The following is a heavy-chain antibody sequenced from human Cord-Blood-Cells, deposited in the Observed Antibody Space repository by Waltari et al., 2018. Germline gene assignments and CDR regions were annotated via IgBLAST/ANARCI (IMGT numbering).Heavy chain of an antibody. Sequence: QVQLVQSGAEVKKPGSSMKVSCKASGGTFSSYAISWVRPAPGQGLEWIGGINPIFSTANDAQKFQGRVTITADKSTSTSYMELSSRRSEDTAVYYCARGQWLEAFDYWGQGTLVTVSS. D-gene: IGHD6-19*01. CDR3: ARGQWLEAFDY. CDR2: INPIFSTA. J-gene: IGHJ4*02. CDR1: GGTFSSYA. V-gene: IGHV1-69*06.